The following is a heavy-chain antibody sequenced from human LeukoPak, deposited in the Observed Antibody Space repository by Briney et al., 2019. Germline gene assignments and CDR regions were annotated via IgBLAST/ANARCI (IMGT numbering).Heavy chain of an antibody. Sequence: GGSLRLSCAASGFTFSSYGMSWVRQAPGKGLEWVSAISTNSGNRFYADSVEGRFTISRDNSKNMLYLQMNSLRAEDMAVYYCAKVRVYGDYAFDVWGQGTMVTVSS. V-gene: IGHV3-23*01. CDR1: GFTFSSYG. J-gene: IGHJ3*01. CDR3: AKVRVYGDYAFDV. CDR2: ISTNSGNR. D-gene: IGHD4-17*01.